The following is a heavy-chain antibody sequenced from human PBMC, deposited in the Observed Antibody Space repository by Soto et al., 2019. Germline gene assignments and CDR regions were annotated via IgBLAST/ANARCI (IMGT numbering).Heavy chain of an antibody. J-gene: IGHJ4*02. CDR3: ARTLFRTTVVTASDS. CDR2: ISYEGSNK. CDR1: GFTFNIYA. D-gene: IGHD2-21*02. Sequence: QVQLVESGGGVVQPGRSLRLSCAASGFTFNIYAIHWVRQAPGKGLEWVAVISYEGSNKYYADSVKGRVTISRDNSKKTVDLQMSSLRAEDTAMYYCARTLFRTTVVTASDSWGQGTLVTVSS. V-gene: IGHV3-30-3*01.